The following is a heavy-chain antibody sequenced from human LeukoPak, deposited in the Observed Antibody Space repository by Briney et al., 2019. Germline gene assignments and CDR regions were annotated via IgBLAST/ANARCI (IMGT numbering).Heavy chain of an antibody. J-gene: IGHJ3*02. CDR2: TNTEGTST. Sequence: PGGSLRLSCAASGFDFTTYNMNWVRQAPGKGLVWVSRTNTEGTSTWYADSVKGRFTVSRDNSKNTPYLQMNSLRAEDTAVYYCAKQSGTYDYVWGSPDAFDIWGQGTMVTVSS. V-gene: IGHV3-74*01. CDR1: GFDFTTYN. D-gene: IGHD3-16*01. CDR3: AKQSGTYDYVWGSPDAFDI.